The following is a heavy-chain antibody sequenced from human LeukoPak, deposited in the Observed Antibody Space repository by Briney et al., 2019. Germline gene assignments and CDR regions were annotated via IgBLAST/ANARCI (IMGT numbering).Heavy chain of an antibody. Sequence: ASVKVSCKASGYTFTSYGISWVRQGPGQGLEWMGGISAYNGNTNYAQKLQGRVTMTTDTSTSTAYMELRSLRSDDTAVYYCARGRIAAGTVGVVSAFWGQGTLVTVSS. CDR1: GYTFTSYG. CDR2: ISAYNGNT. CDR3: ARGRIAAGTVGVVSAF. D-gene: IGHD6-13*01. J-gene: IGHJ4*02. V-gene: IGHV1-18*01.